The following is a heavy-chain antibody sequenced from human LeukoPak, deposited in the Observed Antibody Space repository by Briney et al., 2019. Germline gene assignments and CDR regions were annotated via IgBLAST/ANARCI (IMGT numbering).Heavy chain of an antibody. CDR3: AREARYYMVV. CDR1: GFTVSNNY. Sequence: GGSLTLSCSASGFTVSNNYMTWVRQAPGKGLEWVLTIYSNGDTYYPDSVRGRFTISRDNSQNTLYLQMNSLRAGDTAVYYCAREARYYMVVWGKGTRVTLSS. CDR2: IYSNGDT. J-gene: IGHJ6*03. V-gene: IGHV3-53*01.